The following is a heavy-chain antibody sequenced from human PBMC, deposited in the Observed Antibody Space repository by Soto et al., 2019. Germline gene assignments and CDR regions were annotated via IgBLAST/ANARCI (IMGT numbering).Heavy chain of an antibody. CDR2: IYPGDSDT. CDR3: ATAPVPHYYDSSGQDY. D-gene: IGHD3-22*01. J-gene: IGHJ4*02. Sequence: PGESLKISCKGSGYSFTSYWIGWVRQMTGKGLEWMGIIYPGDSDTRYSPSFQGQVTISADKSISTAYLQWSSLKASDTAMYYCATAPVPHYYDSSGQDYWGQGTLVTVSS. CDR1: GYSFTSYW. V-gene: IGHV5-51*01.